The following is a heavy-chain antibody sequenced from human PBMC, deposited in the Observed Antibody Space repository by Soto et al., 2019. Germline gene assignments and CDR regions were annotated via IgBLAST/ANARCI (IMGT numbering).Heavy chain of an antibody. Sequence: QGQLVQSGAEEKKPGASVKVSCKASGYTFTGYAMHWVRQAPGQRLEWMGWINAGNGNTKSSQKFQGRVTITRDTSASTAYMELSSLRSEDTAVYYCARSAVSPFGGLIGPFDYWGQGNLVTVSS. CDR1: GYTFTGYA. D-gene: IGHD3-16*02. V-gene: IGHV1-3*05. CDR2: INAGNGNT. CDR3: ARSAVSPFGGLIGPFDY. J-gene: IGHJ4*02.